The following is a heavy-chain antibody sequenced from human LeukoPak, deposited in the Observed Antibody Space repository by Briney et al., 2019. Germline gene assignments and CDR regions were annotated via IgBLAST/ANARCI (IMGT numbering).Heavy chain of an antibody. CDR3: AREGAYYYGPGSYYRGYAFDI. CDR1: GFTFSSYW. Sequence: GGSLRLSCAASGFTFSSYWMSWVRQAPGKGLEWVANIKQDGSEKYYVDSVKGRFTISRDNAKNSLYLQMNSLRAEDTAVYYCAREGAYYYGPGSYYRGYAFDIWGQGTMVTVSS. CDR2: IKQDGSEK. D-gene: IGHD3-10*01. J-gene: IGHJ3*02. V-gene: IGHV3-7*03.